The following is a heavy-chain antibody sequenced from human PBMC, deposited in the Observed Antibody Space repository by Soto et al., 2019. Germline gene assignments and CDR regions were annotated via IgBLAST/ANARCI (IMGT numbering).Heavy chain of an antibody. V-gene: IGHV4-4*02. CDR3: ARRTTIWFGDQATDGMDV. Sequence: PSETLSLTCAVSGGSISSSNWWSWVRQPPGKGLEWIGEIYHSGSTNYNPSLKSRVTISVGKSKNQFSLKLSSVTAADTAVYYCARRTTIWFGDQATDGMDVWGQGTTVTVSS. D-gene: IGHD3-10*01. CDR2: IYHSGST. J-gene: IGHJ6*02. CDR1: GGSISSSNW.